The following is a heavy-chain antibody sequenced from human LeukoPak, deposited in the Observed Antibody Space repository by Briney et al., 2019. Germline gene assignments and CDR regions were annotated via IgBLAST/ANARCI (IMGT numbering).Heavy chain of an antibody. CDR3: ATDDYRGLGY. CDR2: ITQDGSST. CDR1: GIIFRNYW. J-gene: IGHJ4*02. V-gene: IGHV3-74*01. Sequence: GGSLRLSCTTSGIIFRNYWIHWVRQAPGKGLVWVSHITQDGSSTFYADSVKGRLTTSRDNAKNTVFLQMNSLTAEDTGVYYCATDDYRGLGYWGQGILVTVSS. D-gene: IGHD4-11*01.